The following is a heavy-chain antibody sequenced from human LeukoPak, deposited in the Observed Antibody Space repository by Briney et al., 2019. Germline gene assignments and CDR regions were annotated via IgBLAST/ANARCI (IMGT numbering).Heavy chain of an antibody. CDR1: GGSISSYY. CDR2: IYSSGST. CDR3: ARGKTTVTTRPPFDY. V-gene: IGHV4-59*01. J-gene: IGHJ4*02. D-gene: IGHD4-17*01. Sequence: SETLSLTCTVSGGSISSYYWSWIRQPPGKGLEWIGYIYSSGSTNYNPSLKSRVTISVDTSKNQFSLKLSSVTAADTAVYYCARGKTTVTTRPPFDYWGQGTLVTVSS.